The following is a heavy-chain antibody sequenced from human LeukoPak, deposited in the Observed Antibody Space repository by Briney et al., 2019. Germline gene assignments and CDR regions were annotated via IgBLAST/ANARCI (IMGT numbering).Heavy chain of an antibody. D-gene: IGHD6-13*01. J-gene: IGHJ4*02. Sequence: GRSLRLSCAASGFTFSSYAMHWVRQAPGKGLEWAAVISYDGSNKYYADSVKGRFTISRDNSKNTLYLQMNSLRAEDTAVYYCAKDRAAAGKYYFDYWGQGTLVTVSS. CDR2: ISYDGSNK. CDR3: AKDRAAAGKYYFDY. V-gene: IGHV3-30*04. CDR1: GFTFSSYA.